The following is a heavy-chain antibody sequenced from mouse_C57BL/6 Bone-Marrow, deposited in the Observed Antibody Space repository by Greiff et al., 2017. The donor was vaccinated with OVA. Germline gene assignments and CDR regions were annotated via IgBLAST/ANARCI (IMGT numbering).Heavy chain of an antibody. CDR1: GYTFTSYT. D-gene: IGHD3-3*01. V-gene: IGHV1-4*01. Sequence: QVQLKQSGAELARPGASVKMSCKASGYTFTSYTMHWVKQRPGQGLEWIGYINPSSGYTKYNQKFKDKATLTADKSSSTAYMQLSSLTSKDSAVYYCARLLGQGYWGQGTTLTVSS. J-gene: IGHJ2*01. CDR3: ARLLGQGY. CDR2: INPSSGYT.